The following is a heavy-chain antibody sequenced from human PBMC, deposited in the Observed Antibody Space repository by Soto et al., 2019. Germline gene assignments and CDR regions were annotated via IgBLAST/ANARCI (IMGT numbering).Heavy chain of an antibody. CDR1: GFTVSNAL. CDR2: IKIKTDGGTT. CDR3: TTDPPRQSYDFWSGYYSPDYYYYGMDV. J-gene: IGHJ6*02. D-gene: IGHD3-3*01. Sequence: GGSRRLSWAASGFTVSNALMSGVRQAPGKGLEWVGRIKIKTDGGTTDYAAPVKGRFTISRDDSKNTLYLQMNSLKTEDTAVYYCTTDPPRQSYDFWSGYYSPDYYYYGMDVWGQGTTVTVSS. V-gene: IGHV3-15*01.